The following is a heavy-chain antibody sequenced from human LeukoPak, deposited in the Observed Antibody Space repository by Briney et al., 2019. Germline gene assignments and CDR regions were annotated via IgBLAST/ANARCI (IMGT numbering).Heavy chain of an antibody. V-gene: IGHV4-34*01. CDR3: ARESGQQLVSYYFDY. CDR1: GGSFSGYY. D-gene: IGHD6-13*01. Sequence: PSETLSLTCAVYGGSFSGYYWSWIRQPPGKGLEWIGEINHSGSTNYNPSLKSRVTTSVDTSKNQFSLKLSSVTAADTAVYYCARESGQQLVSYYFDYWGQGTLVTVSS. CDR2: INHSGST. J-gene: IGHJ4*02.